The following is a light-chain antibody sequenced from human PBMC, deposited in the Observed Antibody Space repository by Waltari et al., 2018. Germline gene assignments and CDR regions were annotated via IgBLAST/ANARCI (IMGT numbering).Light chain of an antibody. J-gene: IGLJ6*01. CDR1: TSNIGGNS. CDR3: ATWDDSLSVYV. V-gene: IGLV1-44*01. Sequence: LTQPPSASGTPGQRVTISCSGSTSNIGGNSVHWYQQLPGTAPKLLMYSTHQRPSGVHDRFSGSKSGTSASLAISELQSDDEGDYYCATWDDSLSVYVFGSGTTVTVL. CDR2: STH.